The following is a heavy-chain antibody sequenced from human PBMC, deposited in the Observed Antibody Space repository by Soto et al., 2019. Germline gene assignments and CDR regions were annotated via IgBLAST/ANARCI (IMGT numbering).Heavy chain of an antibody. Sequence: QVQLHQWGAGLLKPSETLSLTCGVYNGSFMGYYWTWVRQPPGKGLEWIGEINHFGSPNYNPSLKSRVAISIDTSSQQFSLSLRSLTAADTAVYYCASLNGGRFLEKGDYWGQGILVTVSS. CDR3: ASLNGGRFLEKGDY. V-gene: IGHV4-34*01. CDR2: INHFGSP. CDR1: NGSFMGYY. J-gene: IGHJ4*02. D-gene: IGHD3-3*01.